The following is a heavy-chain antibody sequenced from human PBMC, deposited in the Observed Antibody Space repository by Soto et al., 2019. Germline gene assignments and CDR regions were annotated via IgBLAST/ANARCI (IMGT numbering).Heavy chain of an antibody. Sequence: GGSLRISCAASGFIFSTYSMNWVRQGPGKGLEWVSYISSSSSTIFYADSVKGRFTISRANSKNTLYLQMNSLRAEDTAVYYCARGRYYYGSGSYLWIDYWGQGTLVTVSS. D-gene: IGHD3-10*01. CDR3: ARGRYYYGSGSYLWIDY. J-gene: IGHJ4*02. CDR1: GFIFSTYS. V-gene: IGHV3-48*01. CDR2: ISSSSSTI.